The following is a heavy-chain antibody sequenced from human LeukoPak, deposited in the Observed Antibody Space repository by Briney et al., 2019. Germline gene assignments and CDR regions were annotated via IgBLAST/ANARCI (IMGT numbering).Heavy chain of an antibody. V-gene: IGHV4-4*02. D-gene: IGHD2-15*01. CDR2: ISLRGLT. CDR3: ARHRGRWNYLDF. CDR1: GGSISSTNW. J-gene: IGHJ4*02. Sequence: SGTLSLTCGVSGGSISSTNWWSWVRQPPGQGLEWIGEISLRGLTNYNPSLKSRVTMSLDKSKNLLSLNLTSVTAADTAVYFCARHRGRWNYLDFWGQGTLVTVSS.